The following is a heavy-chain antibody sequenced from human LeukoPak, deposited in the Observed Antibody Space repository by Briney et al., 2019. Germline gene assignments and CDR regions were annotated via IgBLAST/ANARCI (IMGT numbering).Heavy chain of an antibody. CDR3: ARVGYDSSGYYPNFDY. CDR2: IYYSGST. CDR1: GGSISSSSYY. J-gene: IGHJ4*02. V-gene: IGHV4-39*07. Sequence: SETLSLTCTVSGGSISSSSYYWGWIRQPPGKGLEWIGSIYYSGSTYYNPSLKSRVTISVDTSKNQFSLKLSSVTAADTAVYYCARVGYDSSGYYPNFDYWGQGTLVTVSS. D-gene: IGHD3-22*01.